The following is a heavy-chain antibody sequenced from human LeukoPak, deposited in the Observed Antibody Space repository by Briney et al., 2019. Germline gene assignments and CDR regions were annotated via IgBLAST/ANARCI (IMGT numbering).Heavy chain of an antibody. D-gene: IGHD1-26*01. Sequence: AGGSLRLSCAASGFTFSSYGMHWVRQAPGKGLEWVAVIWYDGSNKYYADSVKGRFTISRDNSKNTLYLQMNSLRAEDTALYYCAGGSYAHDYWGQGTLVTVSS. J-gene: IGHJ4*02. V-gene: IGHV3-33*08. CDR2: IWYDGSNK. CDR1: GFTFSSYG. CDR3: AGGSYAHDY.